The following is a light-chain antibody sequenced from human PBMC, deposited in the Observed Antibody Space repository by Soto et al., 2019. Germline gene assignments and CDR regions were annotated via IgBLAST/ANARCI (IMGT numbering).Light chain of an antibody. CDR2: DAS. CDR3: QQYDNVPFT. V-gene: IGKV1-33*01. CDR1: QKITNY. J-gene: IGKJ5*01. Sequence: DIQMTHSPSSRSASLGDRVTIISQASQKITNYLNWYQQKPGKAPKLLIYDASNLETGVPSRFSGSGSGTHFSFTISSLQPEDIATYYCQQYDNVPFTFGQGTRLEMK.